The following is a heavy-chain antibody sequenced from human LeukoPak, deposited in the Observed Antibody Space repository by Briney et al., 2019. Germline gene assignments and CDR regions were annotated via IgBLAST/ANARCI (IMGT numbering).Heavy chain of an antibody. CDR2: IYYSGST. Sequence: SETLSLTCTVSGGSISSGGSRWSWIRQHPGKGLEWIGYIYYSGSTYYNPSLESRLTMSVDTSKNQFSLPLTSVTAADTAVYYCARDWGTYFDYWGQGTLVTVSS. V-gene: IGHV4-31*03. CDR1: GGSISSGGSR. J-gene: IGHJ4*02. CDR3: ARDWGTYFDY. D-gene: IGHD7-27*01.